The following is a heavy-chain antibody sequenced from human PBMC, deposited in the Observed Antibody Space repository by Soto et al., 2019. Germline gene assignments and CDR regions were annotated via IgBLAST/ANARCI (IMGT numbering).Heavy chain of an antibody. J-gene: IGHJ6*02. CDR3: TTLTGYCTNGVCFYHYYYYGMDV. Sequence: GGSLRLSCAASGFTFSVAWMNWVRQAPGKGLEWVGRIKSNTDGGTTDYAAPVKGRFTISRDDSKNTLYLQMNSLKTEDTAVYYCTTLTGYCTNGVCFYHYYYYGMDVWGQGTTVTVSS. D-gene: IGHD2-8*01. CDR1: GFTFSVAW. V-gene: IGHV3-15*07. CDR2: IKSNTDGGTT.